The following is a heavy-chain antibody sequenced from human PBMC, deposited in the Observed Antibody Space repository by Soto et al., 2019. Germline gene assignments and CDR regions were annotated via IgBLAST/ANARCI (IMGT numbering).Heavy chain of an antibody. Sequence: GSLRLSCAASGFTFSSYAMSWVRQAPGKGLEWVSAISGSGVSTYYADSVKGRFTISRDNSKNTLYLQMNSLRAEDTAVYYCARDRYSYYDFWSGSLPYYYYGMDVWGQGTTVTVSS. CDR3: ARDRYSYYDFWSGSLPYYYYGMDV. CDR2: ISGSGVST. J-gene: IGHJ6*02. V-gene: IGHV3-23*01. CDR1: GFTFSSYA. D-gene: IGHD3-3*01.